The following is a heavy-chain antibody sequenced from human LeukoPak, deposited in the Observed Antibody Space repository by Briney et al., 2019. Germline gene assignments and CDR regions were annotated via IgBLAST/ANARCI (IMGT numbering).Heavy chain of an antibody. CDR2: IGTAGDT. J-gene: IGHJ4*02. D-gene: IGHD2-2*01. V-gene: IGHV3-13*01. CDR1: GFTFSSYD. Sequence: HSGGSLRLSCAASGFTFSSYDMHWVRQATGKGLEWVSAIGTAGDTYYPGSVKGRFTISRENAKNSLYLQMNSLRAGDTAVYYCARGLGIPAATAPYYFDYWGQGTLVTVSS. CDR3: ARGLGIPAATAPYYFDY.